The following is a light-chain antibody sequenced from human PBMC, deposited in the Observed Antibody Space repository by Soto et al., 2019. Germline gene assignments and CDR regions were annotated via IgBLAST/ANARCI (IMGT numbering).Light chain of an antibody. Sequence: QLVLTQPPSASGTPGQRVTISCSGSSSNIGSNYVYWYQQLPGTAPKLLIYSNNQRPSGVPDRFSGSKSGTSASLAISGLRSEDEADYHCAAWDDSLSGPVFGGGTKLTVL. CDR1: SSNIGSNY. CDR3: AAWDDSLSGPV. J-gene: IGLJ2*01. CDR2: SNN. V-gene: IGLV1-47*02.